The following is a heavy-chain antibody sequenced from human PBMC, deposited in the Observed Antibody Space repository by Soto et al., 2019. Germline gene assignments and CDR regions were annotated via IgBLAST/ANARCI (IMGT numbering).Heavy chain of an antibody. Sequence: EVQLLESGGGLVQSGGSLRLSCAASGFMFSNYAMSWVRQAPGKGLEWVSGIGGRATSAYYADSVKGRFAISRDNSYNTLFLQLNSLRAEDTAVYYCAKSRYSDSSGEDYDFWGQGTLVTVSS. CDR1: GFMFSNYA. CDR3: AKSRYSDSSGEDYDF. CDR2: IGGRATSA. V-gene: IGHV3-23*01. D-gene: IGHD3-22*01. J-gene: IGHJ4*02.